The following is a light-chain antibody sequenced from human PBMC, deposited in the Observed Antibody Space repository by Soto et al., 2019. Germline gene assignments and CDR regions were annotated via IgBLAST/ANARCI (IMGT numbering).Light chain of an antibody. CDR1: QSVSSSY. Sequence: EIVLTQSPGTLSLSPGERATLSCRASQSVSSSYLAWYQQKPGQAPRLLIYGASSRATGIPDRFSGSGSGTDFPLTIRRLEPEDFAVYYCQQYGSSPPWTFGQGTKVELK. J-gene: IGKJ1*01. V-gene: IGKV3-20*01. CDR2: GAS. CDR3: QQYGSSPPWT.